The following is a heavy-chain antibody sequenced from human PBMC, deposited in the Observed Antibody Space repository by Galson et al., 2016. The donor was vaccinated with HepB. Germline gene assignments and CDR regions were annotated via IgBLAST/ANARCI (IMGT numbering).Heavy chain of an antibody. CDR1: GGTFSRYA. CDR3: ARGNQPLLWWYFDY. J-gene: IGHJ4*02. CDR2: IIPMFGTA. V-gene: IGHV1-69*13. D-gene: IGHD2-2*01. Sequence: SVKVSCKASGGTFSRYAVSWVRQAPGQGLEWMGGIIPMFGTAKYAQKFQGRVTITADESTSTAYMELSSLRTEDTAVFYCARGNQPLLWWYFDYWGQGTLVTVSS.